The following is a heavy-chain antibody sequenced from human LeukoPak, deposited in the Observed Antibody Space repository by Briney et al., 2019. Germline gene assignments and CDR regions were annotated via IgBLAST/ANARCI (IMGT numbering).Heavy chain of an antibody. CDR3: ARGGAQGYCSSTSCYKAHRFDP. Sequence: SETLSLTCAVYGGSFSGYYWGWIRQPPGKGLEWIGSIYYSGSTYYNPSLKSRVTISVDTSKNQFSLKLSSVTAADTAVYYCARGGAQGYCSSTSCYKAHRFDPWGQGTLVTVSS. CDR1: GGSFSGYY. CDR2: IYYSGST. D-gene: IGHD2-2*01. V-gene: IGHV4-34*01. J-gene: IGHJ5*02.